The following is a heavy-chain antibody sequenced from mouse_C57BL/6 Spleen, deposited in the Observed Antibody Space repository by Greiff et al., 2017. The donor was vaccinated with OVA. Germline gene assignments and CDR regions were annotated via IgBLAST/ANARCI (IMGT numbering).Heavy chain of an antibody. CDR3: ARFYYGSEDAMDY. D-gene: IGHD1-1*01. Sequence: QVQLQQPGAELVKPGASVQLSCKASGYTFPSYWITWVKQRPGQGLEWIGDLYPGSGSTNYNEKFKSKATLTVDTSSSTAYMQLSSLTSEDSAVYYCARFYYGSEDAMDYWGQGTSVTVSA. J-gene: IGHJ4*01. CDR2: LYPGSGST. V-gene: IGHV1-55*01. CDR1: GYTFPSYW.